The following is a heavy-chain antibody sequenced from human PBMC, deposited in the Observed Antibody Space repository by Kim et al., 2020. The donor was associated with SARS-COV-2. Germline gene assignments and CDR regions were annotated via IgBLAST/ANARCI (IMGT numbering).Heavy chain of an antibody. CDR3: AKGKLHDSSGYYLNPLFDY. V-gene: IGHV3-43*01. D-gene: IGHD3-22*01. J-gene: IGHJ4*02. Sequence: RFTISRDNSKNSLYLQMNSLRTEDTALYYCAKGKLHDSSGYYLNPLFDYWGQGTLVTVSS.